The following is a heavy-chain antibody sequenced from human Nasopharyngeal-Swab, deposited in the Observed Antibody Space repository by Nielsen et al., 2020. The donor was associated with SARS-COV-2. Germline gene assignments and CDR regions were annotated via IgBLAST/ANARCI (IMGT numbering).Heavy chain of an antibody. V-gene: IGHV3-33*06. CDR1: GFTFSSYG. CDR3: AKDFSTGASGCLFD. J-gene: IGHJ4*02. CDR2: IWYDGSDK. Sequence: GESLKISCAASGFTFSSYGMHWVRQAPGKGLEWVASIWYDGSDKYYADSVKGRFTVSRDNSKNTLYLQMSSLRAEDTAVYHCAKDFSTGASGCLFDWGQGTLVTVSS. D-gene: IGHD6-19*01.